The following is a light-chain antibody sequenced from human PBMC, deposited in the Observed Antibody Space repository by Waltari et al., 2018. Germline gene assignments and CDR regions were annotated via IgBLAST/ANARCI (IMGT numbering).Light chain of an antibody. V-gene: IGKV2-30*01. J-gene: IGKJ2*01. CDR1: QSLAFSDGKTY. Sequence: DVVLTQSPLSLSVTPGQSASVSCRSSQSLAFSDGKTYLNWFHQRPGQSPRRLIYKVSSRESGVPDRISGSGSGTDFALKISRVEGEDVGVYYCMEGAQWYTFGQGTKLEIK. CDR3: MEGAQWYT. CDR2: KVS.